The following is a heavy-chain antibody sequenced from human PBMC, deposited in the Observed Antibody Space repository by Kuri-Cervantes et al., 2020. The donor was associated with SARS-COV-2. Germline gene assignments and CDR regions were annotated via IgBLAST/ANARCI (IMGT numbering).Heavy chain of an antibody. CDR2: IIPIFGTA. D-gene: IGHD2-2*01. CDR1: GGTFSSYA. Sequence: SVKVSCKASGGTFSSYAISWVRQAPGQGLEWMGGIIPIFGTANYAQKFQGRVTITADESTSTAYMELSSLRSEDTAVYFCARGIVVPATTRWNWFDPWGQGTLVTVSS. CDR3: ARGIVVPATTRWNWFDP. V-gene: IGHV1-69*13. J-gene: IGHJ5*02.